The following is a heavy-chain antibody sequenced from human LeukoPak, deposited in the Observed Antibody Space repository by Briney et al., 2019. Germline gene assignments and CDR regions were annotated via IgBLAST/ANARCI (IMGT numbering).Heavy chain of an antibody. CDR3: ARERYCSSTSCYTRYYYYYYGMDV. CDR2: IYYSGST. CDR1: GGSISSGDYY. J-gene: IGHJ6*02. Sequence: SETLSLTCTVSGGSISSGDYYWSWIRQPPGKGLEWIGYIYYSGSTYYNPSLKSRVTISVDTSKKQFSLKLSSVTAADTAVYYCARERYCSSTSCYTRYYYYYYGMDVWGQGTTVTVSS. D-gene: IGHD2-2*02. V-gene: IGHV4-30-4*01.